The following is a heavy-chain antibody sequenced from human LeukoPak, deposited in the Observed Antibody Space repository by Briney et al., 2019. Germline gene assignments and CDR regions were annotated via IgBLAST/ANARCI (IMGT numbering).Heavy chain of an antibody. D-gene: IGHD6-19*01. Sequence: PSETLSLTCTVSGGSISSSSYYWGWIRQPPGQGLEWIGSIYYSGSTYYNPSLKSRVTISVDTSKNHFSLKLSSVTAADTAVYFCARTISGIAVAGTTYYYYYYMDVWGKGTTVTISS. V-gene: IGHV4-39*02. CDR3: ARTISGIAVAGTTYYYYYYMDV. CDR1: GGSISSSSYY. J-gene: IGHJ6*03. CDR2: IYYSGST.